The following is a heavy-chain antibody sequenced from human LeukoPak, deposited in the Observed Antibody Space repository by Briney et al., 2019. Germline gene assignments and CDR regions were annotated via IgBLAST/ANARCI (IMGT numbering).Heavy chain of an antibody. CDR2: IYTSGST. Sequence: SETLSLTCTVSGGSISSYYWSWIRQPAGKGLEWIGRIYTSGSTNYNPSLKSRVTMSVDTSKNQFSLKLSSVTAADTAVYYCAREGYCSGGSCYSETYMDVWGKGTTVTVSS. D-gene: IGHD2-15*01. J-gene: IGHJ6*03. CDR1: GGSISSYY. V-gene: IGHV4-4*07. CDR3: AREGYCSGGSCYSETYMDV.